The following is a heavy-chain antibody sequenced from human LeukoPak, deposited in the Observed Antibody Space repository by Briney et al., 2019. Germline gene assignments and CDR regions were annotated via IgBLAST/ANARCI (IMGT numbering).Heavy chain of an antibody. CDR1: GFTVSSDY. V-gene: IGHV3-66*01. J-gene: IGHJ5*02. CDR2: IYSGGGR. Sequence: GGSLRLSCAASGFTVSSDYMSWVRQAPGKGLEWVSVIYSGGGRYYADSVKGRFTISRDNSKNTVYLQMNSLRAEDTAVYYCARNIVVVVAAKAEPNWFDPWGQGTLVTVSS. D-gene: IGHD2-15*01. CDR3: ARNIVVVVAAKAEPNWFDP.